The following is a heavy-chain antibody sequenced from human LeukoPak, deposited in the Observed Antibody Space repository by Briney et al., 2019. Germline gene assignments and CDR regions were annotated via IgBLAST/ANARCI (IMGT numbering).Heavy chain of an antibody. CDR2: IKEDGSER. Sequence: GGSLTLSCAASGFTFSNYWMTWVRQVPGKGLEWVAHIKEDGSERYRVDSVKGRFTISRDNAKDSLYLQMNSLRADDTAVYYCARGRALFIGYWGQGTLVTVSS. CDR1: GFTFSNYW. J-gene: IGHJ4*02. D-gene: IGHD3-16*02. V-gene: IGHV3-7*03. CDR3: ARGRALFIGY.